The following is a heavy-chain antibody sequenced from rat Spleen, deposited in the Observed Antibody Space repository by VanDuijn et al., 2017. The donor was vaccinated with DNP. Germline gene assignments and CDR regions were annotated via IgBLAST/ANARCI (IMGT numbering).Heavy chain of an antibody. CDR3: ARHVLPLRVWDY. CDR1: GFTFSDYY. CDR2: ISYDGGST. D-gene: IGHD1-4*01. V-gene: IGHV5-22*01. Sequence: EVQLVESGGGLVQPGRSLKLSCAASGFTFSDYYMAWVRQAPTKGLEWVAYISYDGGSTYYGDSVKGRFTISRANVKSTLYLQINSLRSEDMATYYCARHVLPLRVWDYWGQGVMVTVSS. J-gene: IGHJ2*01.